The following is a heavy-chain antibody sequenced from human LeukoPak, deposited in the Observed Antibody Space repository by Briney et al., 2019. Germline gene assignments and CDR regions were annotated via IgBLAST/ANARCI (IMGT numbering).Heavy chain of an antibody. CDR2: ISWNSGSI. CDR1: GFTFDDYA. D-gene: IGHD5-18*01. J-gene: IGHJ4*02. CDR3: AKAGPFPRGYSYPLGFDY. V-gene: IGHV3-9*01. Sequence: GGSLRLSCAASGFTFDDYAMHWVRQAPGKGLEWVSGISWNSGSIGYADSVKGRFTISRDNAKNSLYLQMNSLRAEDTALYYCAKAGPFPRGYSYPLGFDYWGQGTLVTVSS.